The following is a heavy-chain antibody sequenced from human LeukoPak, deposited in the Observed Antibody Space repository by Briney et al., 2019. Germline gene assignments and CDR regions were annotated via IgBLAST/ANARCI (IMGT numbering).Heavy chain of an antibody. CDR1: GFTVSNNY. V-gene: IGHV3-66*01. D-gene: IGHD5/OR15-5a*01. CDR2: IYSGGTT. J-gene: IGHJ4*02. Sequence: PGGSLRLSCAASGFTVSNNYMSWVRQAPGKGLEWVSVIYSGGTTFYADSVKGRFTISRDDSQNTLYLQMNSLRAEDTAVYYCARASRLGLAGMSDYWGQGTLVTVSS. CDR3: ARASRLGLAGMSDY.